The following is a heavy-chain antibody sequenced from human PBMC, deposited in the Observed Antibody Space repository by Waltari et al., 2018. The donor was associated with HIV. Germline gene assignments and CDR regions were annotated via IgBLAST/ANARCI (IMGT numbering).Heavy chain of an antibody. D-gene: IGHD3-22*01. V-gene: IGHV3-33*01. CDR2: IWYDGDNK. J-gene: IGHJ4*02. CDR3: ARGGYYYDISGYYHY. Sequence: QVQLVESGGGVVQPGRSLSLSCAASGFTFSNFAMHWVRQAPGKGLERVAVIWYDGDNKYYADAGKGRFTISRDDSKNTRYLQMNSLRVEDTAVYYCARGGYYYDISGYYHYWGQGTLVTVSS. CDR1: GFTFSNFA.